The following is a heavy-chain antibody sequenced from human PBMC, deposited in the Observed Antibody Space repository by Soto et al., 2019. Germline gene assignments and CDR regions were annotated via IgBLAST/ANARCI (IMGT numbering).Heavy chain of an antibody. CDR2: INPYNGDT. V-gene: IGHV1-2*02. Sequence: QVQLVQSGAEVRKPGASMKVSCKASGYTFTNYYLHWVRQAPGQGLEWLAWINPYNGDTVYGQKFLGRVTLTRDTSTTTAHLEMTSLTSADTATYFCARDFATLTKDEWGQGTLVTVSS. CDR1: GYTFTNYY. J-gene: IGHJ4*02. D-gene: IGHD3-9*01. CDR3: ARDFATLTKDE.